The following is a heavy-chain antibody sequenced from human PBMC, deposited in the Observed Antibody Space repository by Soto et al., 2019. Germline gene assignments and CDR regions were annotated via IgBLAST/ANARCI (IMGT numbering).Heavy chain of an antibody. J-gene: IGHJ4*02. D-gene: IGHD3-22*01. CDR3: AKGGYYDSSGPPDY. CDR2: ISYDGSNK. Sequence: GGSLRLSCAASGFTFSSYGMHWVRQAPGKGLEWVAVISYDGSNKYYADSVKGRFTISRDNSKNTLYLQMNSLRAEDTAVYYCAKGGYYDSSGPPDYWGQGTLVTVSS. CDR1: GFTFSSYG. V-gene: IGHV3-30*18.